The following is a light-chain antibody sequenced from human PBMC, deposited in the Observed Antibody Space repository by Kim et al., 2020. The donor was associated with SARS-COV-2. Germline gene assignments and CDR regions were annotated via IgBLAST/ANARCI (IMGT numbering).Light chain of an antibody. Sequence: SYELTQPPSVSVSPGQTASIPCSGNKLGDKYGCWYQQKPGQSPVVIIYQDSKRPSGIPERFSGSNSGNTATLTISGTQAMDEADYYCQAWDSSTVVFGGGTQVTVL. CDR1: KLGDKY. CDR3: QAWDSSTVV. V-gene: IGLV3-1*01. CDR2: QDS. J-gene: IGLJ2*01.